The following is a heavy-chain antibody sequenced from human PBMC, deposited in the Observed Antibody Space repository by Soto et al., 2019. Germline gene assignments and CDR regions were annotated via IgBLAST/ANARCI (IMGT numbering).Heavy chain of an antibody. V-gene: IGHV4-4*02. CDR2: MSHRGTT. Sequence: SETLSLTCAVSGDSISRSNWWSLVRQPPGKGLEWIGEMSHRGTTNYNPSLKSRVTISVDKSKNQFSLKLSSVTAADTAVYFCARLGYSTVVPDYWGQGILFTDAS. J-gene: IGHJ4*02. CDR1: GDSISRSNW. CDR3: ARLGYSTVVPDY. D-gene: IGHD5-12*01.